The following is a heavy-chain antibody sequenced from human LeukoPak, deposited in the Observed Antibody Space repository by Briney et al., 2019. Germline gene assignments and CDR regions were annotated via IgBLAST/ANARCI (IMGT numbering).Heavy chain of an antibody. J-gene: IGHJ4*02. CDR1: RYTFTSYD. CDR2: ISADIGNT. D-gene: IGHD2-21*01. Sequence: ASVKVSCKASRYTFTSYDINWVRQAPGQGLEWMGWISADIGNTNYAQKFQGRVTMTRDRSTSTGYMELTSLTSDDTAVYYCARDRLGYCGYGSCLLFDNWGQGTLVTVSS. V-gene: IGHV1-18*04. CDR3: ARDRLGYCGYGSCLLFDN.